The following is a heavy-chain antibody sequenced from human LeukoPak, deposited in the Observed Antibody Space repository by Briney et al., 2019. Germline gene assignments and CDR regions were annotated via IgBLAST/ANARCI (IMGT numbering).Heavy chain of an antibody. V-gene: IGHV4-34*01. CDR1: GGSFSGYY. CDR3: ARVSYDYVWGSYRYSWFDP. D-gene: IGHD3-16*02. CDR2: INHSEST. Sequence: SETLSLTCAVYGGSFSGYYWSWIRQSPGKGLEWIGEINHSESTNYNPSLESRVTISVDTSKNQFSLKLSSVTAADTAVYYCARVSYDYVWGSYRYSWFDPWGQGTLVTVSS. J-gene: IGHJ5*02.